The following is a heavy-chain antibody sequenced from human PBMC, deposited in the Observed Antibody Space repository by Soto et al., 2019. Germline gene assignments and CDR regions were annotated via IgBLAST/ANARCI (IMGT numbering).Heavy chain of an antibody. CDR3: ARDGGGATFDY. D-gene: IGHD1-26*01. Sequence: QVQLVQSGAEVRKPGSSVKVSCEASGGTFSSYALNWMRQAPGQGLEWMGGIIPLFGTTTYAEKFKGRVTITADESTSTAFLELSSLTSEDTAMYYCARDGGGATFDYWGQGTLVIVSS. CDR2: IIPLFGTT. J-gene: IGHJ4*02. CDR1: GGTFSSYA. V-gene: IGHV1-69*12.